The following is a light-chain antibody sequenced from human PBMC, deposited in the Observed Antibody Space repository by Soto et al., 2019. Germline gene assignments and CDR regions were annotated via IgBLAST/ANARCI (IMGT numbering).Light chain of an antibody. CDR3: LQYSRWPRT. V-gene: IGKV3-15*01. J-gene: IGKJ1*01. Sequence: EIVLTQSPATLSVSPGERATLSCRASQSVSNYLSWYQQKPGQAPRLLIFGASTRAIGIPAIFSGSGSGTEFTLTISSLQSEDFAVYYCLQYSRWPRTFGQGTKV. CDR1: QSVSNY. CDR2: GAS.